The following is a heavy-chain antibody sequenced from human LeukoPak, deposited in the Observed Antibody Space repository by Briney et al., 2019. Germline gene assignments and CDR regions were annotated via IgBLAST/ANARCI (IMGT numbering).Heavy chain of an antibody. CDR3: ARHHRYCSDGSCYSRAKPFDY. V-gene: IGHV4-34*01. D-gene: IGHD2-15*01. CDR1: GGSFSGYY. Sequence: PSETLSLTCAVYGGSFSGYYWSWIRQPPGKRLEWIGEINHSGSTNYNPSLKSRVTISVDTSKNQFSLKLSSVTAADTAVYYCARHHRYCSDGSCYSRAKPFDYWGQGTLVTVSS. J-gene: IGHJ4*02. CDR2: INHSGST.